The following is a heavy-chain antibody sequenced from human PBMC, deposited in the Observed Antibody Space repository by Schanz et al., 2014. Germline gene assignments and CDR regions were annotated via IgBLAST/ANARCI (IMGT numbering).Heavy chain of an antibody. J-gene: IGHJ4*02. CDR1: GGTFVTFF. CDR3: ATCSGGTCHAKPVLDN. Sequence: QVQLVQSGAEVKKPGASVKVSCKPSGGTFVTFFFTWVRQAPGQGPQWMGRISPLLGVANYAQEFQGRLTITADTSTSTAYMELSNLRSEDTAVYYCATCSGGTCHAKPVLDNWGQGTLVTVSS. V-gene: IGHV1-69*09. D-gene: IGHD2-15*01. CDR2: ISPLLGVA.